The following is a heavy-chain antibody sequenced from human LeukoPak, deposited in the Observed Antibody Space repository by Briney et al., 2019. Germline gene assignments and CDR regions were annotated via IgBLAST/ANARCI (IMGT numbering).Heavy chain of an antibody. D-gene: IGHD2-15*01. CDR1: GGSISSYY. Sequence: SETLSLTCTVSGGSISSYYWSWIRQPPGKGLEWIGYIYYSGSTNYNPSLKSRVTISVDTSKNQFSLKLSSVTAADTAVYCCATARYCSGGSCYSGMAVYWGQGTLVTVSS. V-gene: IGHV4-59*08. CDR3: ATARYCSGGSCYSGMAVY. CDR2: IYYSGST. J-gene: IGHJ4*02.